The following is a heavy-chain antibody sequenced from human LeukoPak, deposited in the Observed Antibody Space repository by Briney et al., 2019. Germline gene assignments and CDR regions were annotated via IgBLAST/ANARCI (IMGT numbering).Heavy chain of an antibody. CDR3: VAGSGWRFDY. CDR1: GFTFSSYS. Sequence: PGGSLRLSCAASGFTFSSYSMNWVRQAPGKGLEWVSSISSSSSYIYYADSVKGRFTISRDNAKNSLYLQMNSLRVEDTAVYYCVAGSGWRFDYWGQGTLVTVSS. D-gene: IGHD6-19*01. V-gene: IGHV3-21*01. J-gene: IGHJ4*02. CDR2: ISSSSSYI.